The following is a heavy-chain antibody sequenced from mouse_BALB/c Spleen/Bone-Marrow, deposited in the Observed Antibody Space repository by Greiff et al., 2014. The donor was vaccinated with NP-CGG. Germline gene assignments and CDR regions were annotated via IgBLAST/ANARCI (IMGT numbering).Heavy chain of an antibody. CDR3: ARIHYYGRAWFAY. CDR1: GFNIKDTY. D-gene: IGHD1-2*01. J-gene: IGHJ3*01. Sequence: VQLQQSGAELVKPGASVKLSCTASGFNIKDTYMHWVKQRPEQGLEWIGRIDPANGNTKYDPKFQGKATITADTSSNTAYLQLSSLTSEDTAVYYGARIHYYGRAWFAYWGQGTLVTVSA. CDR2: IDPANGNT. V-gene: IGHV14-3*02.